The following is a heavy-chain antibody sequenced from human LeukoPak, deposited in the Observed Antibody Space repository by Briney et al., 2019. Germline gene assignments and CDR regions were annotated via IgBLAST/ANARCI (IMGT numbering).Heavy chain of an antibody. D-gene: IGHD6-19*01. CDR3: AREGGAVAGYGDYYFDY. CDR2: ISYDGSNK. V-gene: IGHV3-30-3*01. Sequence: QPGGSLRLSCAASGFTFSSYWMHWVRQAPGKGLEWVAVISYDGSNKYYADSVKGRFTISRDNSKNTLYLQMNSLRAEDTAVYYCAREGGAVAGYGDYYFDYWGQGTLVTVSS. J-gene: IGHJ4*02. CDR1: GFTFSSYW.